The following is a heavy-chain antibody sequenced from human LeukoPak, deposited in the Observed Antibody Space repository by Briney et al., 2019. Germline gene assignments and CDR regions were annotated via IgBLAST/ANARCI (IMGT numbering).Heavy chain of an antibody. CDR2: IRYDGSNK. J-gene: IGHJ4*02. CDR3: AKDGTTDYGDYGLGY. D-gene: IGHD4-17*01. CDR1: GFTFSSYG. V-gene: IGHV3-30*02. Sequence: GGSLRLSCAASGFTFSSYGMHWVRQAPGKGLEWVAFIRYDGSNKYYADSVKGRFTISRDNSKNTLYLQMNSLRAEDTAVYYCAKDGTTDYGDYGLGYWGQGTLVTVSS.